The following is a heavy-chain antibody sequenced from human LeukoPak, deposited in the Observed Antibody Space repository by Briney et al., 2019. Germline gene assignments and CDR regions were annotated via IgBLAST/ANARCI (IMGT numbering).Heavy chain of an antibody. D-gene: IGHD3-10*01. J-gene: IGHJ4*02. CDR1: GFTFDDYA. CDR2: ISWNSGSI. CDR3: AKGSQLLWFGELFD. Sequence: PGRSLRLSCAASGFTFDDYAMHWVRQAPGKGLEWVSGISWNSGSIGYADSVKGRFTISRDNAKNSLYLQMNSLRAEDTALYYCAKGSQLLWFGELFDWGQGTLVTVSS. V-gene: IGHV3-9*01.